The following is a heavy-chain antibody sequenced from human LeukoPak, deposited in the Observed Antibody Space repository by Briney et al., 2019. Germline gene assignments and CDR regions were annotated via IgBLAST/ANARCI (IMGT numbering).Heavy chain of an antibody. V-gene: IGHV3-23*01. CDR3: TARIRNHFDY. D-gene: IGHD4-11*01. Sequence: GGCLRLSCAHPGFTFSSFTMNWVRQAPGEGLEWVSTISDVSIDTHYPGSVKCRFPISRDDSQNIVYLQMDSLRAEDTSLFYATARIRNHFDYWGQGTQVTVSS. J-gene: IGHJ4*02. CDR1: GFTFSSFT. CDR2: ISDVSIDT.